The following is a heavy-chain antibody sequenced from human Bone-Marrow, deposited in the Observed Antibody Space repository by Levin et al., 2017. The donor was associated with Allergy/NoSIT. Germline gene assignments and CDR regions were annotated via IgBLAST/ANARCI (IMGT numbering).Heavy chain of an antibody. V-gene: IGHV3-33*01. CDR2: IWNDGTNK. J-gene: IGHJ4*02. D-gene: IGHD2-2*01. Sequence: HPGGSLRLSCAASGFPFSSFGIHWVRQAPGKGLEWVAVIWNDGTNKYYADSVKGRFTISRDNSKNTLYLQMNSLRAEDTALYYCATDIGYCSSRSCYASGYFDNWGQGTLVTVSS. CDR1: GFPFSSFG. CDR3: ATDIGYCSSRSCYASGYFDN.